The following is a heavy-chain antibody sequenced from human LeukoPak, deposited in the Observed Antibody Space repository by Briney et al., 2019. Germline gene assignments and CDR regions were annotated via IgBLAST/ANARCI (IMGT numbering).Heavy chain of an antibody. D-gene: IGHD6-13*01. V-gene: IGHV3-7*01. CDR1: GFTFSSYW. CDR2: IKQDGSEK. J-gene: IGHJ4*02. Sequence: GGSLRLSCAASGFTFSSYWMSWVRQAPGKGLEWVANIKQDGSEKYYVDSVKGRFTISRDNAKNSLYLQMNSLRAEDTAVYYCARVGTFWRGQQLALEYWGQGTLVTVSS. CDR3: ARVGTFWRGQQLALEY.